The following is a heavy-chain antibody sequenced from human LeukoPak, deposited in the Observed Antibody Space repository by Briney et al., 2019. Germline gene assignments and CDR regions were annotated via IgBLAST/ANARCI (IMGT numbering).Heavy chain of an antibody. CDR3: ARDFLTDGYYYYGMDV. V-gene: IGHV4-59*01. CDR2: IYYSGST. D-gene: IGHD2-21*02. Sequence: PSETLSLTCTVSGGSISSSYWSWLRQPPGKGLEWIGYIYYSGSTNYNPSLKSRVTISVDTSKNQFSLKLSSVTAADTAVYYCARDFLTDGYYYYGMDVWGQGTTVTVSS. CDR1: GGSISSSY. J-gene: IGHJ6*02.